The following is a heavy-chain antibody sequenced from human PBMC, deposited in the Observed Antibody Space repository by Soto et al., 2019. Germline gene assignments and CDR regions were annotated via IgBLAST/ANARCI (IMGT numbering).Heavy chain of an antibody. CDR3: ARDRYQLPHRYFDY. Sequence: EVQLVESGGGLVQPGGSLRLSCAASGFTVSSNYMSWVRQAPGKGLEWVSVIYSGGSTYYADSVKGRFTISRDKSKNTLHLQMNSLRTEDTAVYYCARDRYQLPHRYFDYWGQGTLVTVSS. CDR2: IYSGGST. D-gene: IGHD2-2*01. CDR1: GFTVSSNY. V-gene: IGHV3-66*01. J-gene: IGHJ4*02.